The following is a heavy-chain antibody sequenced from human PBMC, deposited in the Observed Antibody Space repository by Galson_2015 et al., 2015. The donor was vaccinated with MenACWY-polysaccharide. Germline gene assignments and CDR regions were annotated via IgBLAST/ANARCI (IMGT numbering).Heavy chain of an antibody. V-gene: IGHV3-33*01. CDR2: IWYDGGKR. D-gene: IGHD4-11*01. Sequence: SLRLSCAASDFTFSAHGMHWVRQAPGKGLEWVAAIWYDGGKRYYADAVEGRFAVSRDNSQSTLYLQMDSLGVEDTAMYYRARDVHYNDYLGYYFDYWGQGTLVTVSS. J-gene: IGHJ4*01. CDR3: ARDVHYNDYLGYYFDY. CDR1: DFTFSAHG.